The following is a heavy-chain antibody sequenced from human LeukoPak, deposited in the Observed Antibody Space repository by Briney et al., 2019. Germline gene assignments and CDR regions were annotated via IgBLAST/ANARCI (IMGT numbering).Heavy chain of an antibody. D-gene: IGHD3-10*01. CDR2: IYPGDSDT. CDR3: ARQRFTMRAYAGNWFDP. Sequence: GESLKISCKGSGYSFTSYWIGWVRQMPGKGLEWMGIIYPGDSDTRYSPSFQGRVTISADKSISTAYLQWSSLKASDTAMYYCARQRFTMRAYAGNWFDPRGQGTLVTVSS. J-gene: IGHJ5*02. V-gene: IGHV5-51*01. CDR1: GYSFTSYW.